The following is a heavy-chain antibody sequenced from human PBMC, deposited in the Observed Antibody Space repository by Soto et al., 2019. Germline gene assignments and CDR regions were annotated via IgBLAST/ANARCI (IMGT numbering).Heavy chain of an antibody. Sequence: QVQLQQSGPGLVKPSQTLSLTCAISGDSVSSNSAAWNWIRQSPSRGLEWLGRTYYRSKWYNDYAISVKSRINITPFTSKNQFSLLLNFVTPEYTAVYYFAREGYCSSTSCYGDYYYYYGMDVWGHGTTVTVSS. D-gene: IGHD2-2*01. CDR1: GDSVSSNSAA. CDR2: TYYRSKWYN. CDR3: AREGYCSSTSCYGDYYYYYGMDV. V-gene: IGHV6-1*01. J-gene: IGHJ6*02.